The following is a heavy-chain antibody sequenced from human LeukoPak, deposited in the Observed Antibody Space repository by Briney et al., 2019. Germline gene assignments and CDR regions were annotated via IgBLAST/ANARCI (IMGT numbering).Heavy chain of an antibody. CDR3: AREDPQTTVPEGLDV. V-gene: IGHV4-59*01. J-gene: IGHJ6*02. Sequence: SETLSLTCTVSGGSPSTFYWSWLRQPPGKGLEWIGYIYYSGSTNYNPSLKSRVTISVDTSKNQFSLRLSSVTAADTAVYYCAREDPQTTVPEGLDVWGQGTTVTVSS. D-gene: IGHD4-17*01. CDR2: IYYSGST. CDR1: GGSPSTFY.